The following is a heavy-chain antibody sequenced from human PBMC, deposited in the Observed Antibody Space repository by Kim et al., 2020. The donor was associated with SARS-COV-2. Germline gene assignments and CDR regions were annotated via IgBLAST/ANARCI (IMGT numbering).Heavy chain of an antibody. CDR2: INPSGGST. J-gene: IGHJ5*02. CDR3: ARGSIRIGAAAWLDP. Sequence: ASVKVSCKASGYTFTSYYMHWVRQAPGQGLEWMGIINPSGGSTSYAQKFQGRVTMTRDTSTSTVYMELSSLRSEDTAVYYCARGSIRIGAAAWLDPWGQGTLVTVSS. CDR1: GYTFTSYY. D-gene: IGHD6-13*01. V-gene: IGHV1-46*01.